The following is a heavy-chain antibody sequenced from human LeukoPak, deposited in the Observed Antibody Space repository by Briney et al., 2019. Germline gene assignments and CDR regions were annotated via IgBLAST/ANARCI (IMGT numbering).Heavy chain of an antibody. CDR1: GFTFSSYS. J-gene: IGHJ4*02. CDR3: ARDFDPFGSGGSCYVY. V-gene: IGHV3-21*01. D-gene: IGHD2-15*01. CDR2: ISSSSSYI. Sequence: GGSLRLSCAASGFTFSSYSMDWVRQAPGKGLEWVSSISSSSSYIYYADSVKGRFTISRDNAKNSLYLQMNSLRAEDTAVYYCARDFDPFGSGGSCYVYWGQGTLVTVSS.